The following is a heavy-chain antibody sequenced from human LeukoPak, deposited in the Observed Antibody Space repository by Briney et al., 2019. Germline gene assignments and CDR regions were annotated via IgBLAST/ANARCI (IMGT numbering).Heavy chain of an antibody. CDR2: VYHSGSR. Sequence: SETLSLTCAVPGYSISSGYYWGWIRQPPGRGLEWIGSVYHSGSRYYNPSLKSRVTISLDMSNNQFSLRLSSVTAADTAVYYCARHRYWSYDYWGQGTLVTVSS. J-gene: IGHJ4*02. V-gene: IGHV4-38-2*01. CDR3: ARHRYWSYDY. CDR1: GYSISSGYY. D-gene: IGHD3-10*01.